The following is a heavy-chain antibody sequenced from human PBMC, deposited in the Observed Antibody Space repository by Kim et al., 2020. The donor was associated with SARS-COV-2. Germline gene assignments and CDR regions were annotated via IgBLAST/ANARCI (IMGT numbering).Heavy chain of an antibody. Sequence: GGSLRLSCAASGFTFDDYAMHWVRQAPGKGLEWVSGISWNSGSIGYADSVKGRFTISRDNAKNSLYLQMNSLRAEDTALYYCAKDADYDYIWGSYRYWGQGTLVTVSS. CDR1: GFTFDDYA. J-gene: IGHJ4*02. CDR3: AKDADYDYIWGSYRY. CDR2: ISWNSGSI. V-gene: IGHV3-9*01. D-gene: IGHD3-16*02.